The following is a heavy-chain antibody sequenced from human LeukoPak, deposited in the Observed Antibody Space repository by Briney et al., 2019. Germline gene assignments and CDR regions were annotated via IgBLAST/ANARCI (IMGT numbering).Heavy chain of an antibody. D-gene: IGHD4-17*01. V-gene: IGHV5-51*01. CDR1: GYSFSTYW. J-gene: IGHJ4*02. CDR2: MYPDDSDT. CDR3: ARLKGGLVKLRECYFDY. Sequence: GGSLKISCQASGYSFSTYWIAWVRQMPGEGLELMGIMYPDDSDTRYSPSFQGQVTISADKSINTAYLQWNSLKASDTAMYYCARLKGGLVKLRECYFDYWGQGTLVTV.